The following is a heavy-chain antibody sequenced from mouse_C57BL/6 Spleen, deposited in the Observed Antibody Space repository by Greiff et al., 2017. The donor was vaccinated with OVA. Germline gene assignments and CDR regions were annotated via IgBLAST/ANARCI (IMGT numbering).Heavy chain of an antibody. V-gene: IGHV1-80*01. J-gene: IGHJ4*01. CDR3: ARGRAYSSMDY. Sequence: QVQLQQSGAELVKPGASVKISCKASGYAFSSYWMNWVKQRPGKGLEWIGQIYPGDGDTNYNGKFKGKATLTADKSSSTAYMQLSSLTSEDSAVYFCARGRAYSSMDYWGQGTSVTVSS. CDR2: IYPGDGDT. CDR1: GYAFSSYW. D-gene: IGHD2-12*01.